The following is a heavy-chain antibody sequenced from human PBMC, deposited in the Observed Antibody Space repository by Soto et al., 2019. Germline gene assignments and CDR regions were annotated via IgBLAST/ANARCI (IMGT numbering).Heavy chain of an antibody. CDR1: GGSLSGYY. CDR2: INHSGST. J-gene: IGHJ6*02. D-gene: IGHD3-3*01. V-gene: IGHV4-34*01. Sequence: LSLTCAVYGGSLSGYYWSWIRQPPGKGLEWIGEINHSGSTNYNPSLKSRVTISVDTSKNQFSLKLSSVTAADTAVYYCARAGSVGITIFGVVITTDYYYYGMDVWGQGTTVTVSS. CDR3: ARAGSVGITIFGVVITTDYYYYGMDV.